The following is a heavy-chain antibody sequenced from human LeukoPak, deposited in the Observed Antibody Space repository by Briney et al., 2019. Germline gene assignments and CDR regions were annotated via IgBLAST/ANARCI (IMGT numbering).Heavy chain of an antibody. V-gene: IGHV3-48*03. CDR1: GFTFSSYE. CDR3: ARGGYIVATMHYYYYGMDV. D-gene: IGHD5-12*01. Sequence: GGSLRLSCAASGFTFSSYEMNWVRQAPGKGLEWVSYISGTGTTIYYADSVKGRFTISRDNAKNSLYVQMNSLRAEDTAVYYCARGGYIVATMHYYYYGMDVWGQGTTVTVSS. J-gene: IGHJ6*02. CDR2: ISGTGTTI.